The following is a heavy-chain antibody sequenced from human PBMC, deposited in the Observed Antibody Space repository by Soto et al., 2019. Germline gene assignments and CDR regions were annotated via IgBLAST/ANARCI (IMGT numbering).Heavy chain of an antibody. CDR2: IWYDGSNK. Sequence: LRLSCAASGFTFSSYGMHWVRQAPGKGLEWVAVIWYDGSNKYYADSVKGRFTISRDNSKNTLYLQMNSLRAEDTAVYYCAREKIVVVPAAALSYYYGMDVWGQGTTVTVSS. CDR1: GFTFSSYG. D-gene: IGHD2-2*01. CDR3: AREKIVVVPAAALSYYYGMDV. V-gene: IGHV3-33*01. J-gene: IGHJ6*02.